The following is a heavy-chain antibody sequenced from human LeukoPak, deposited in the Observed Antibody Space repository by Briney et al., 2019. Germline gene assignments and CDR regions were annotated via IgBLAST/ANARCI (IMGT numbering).Heavy chain of an antibody. D-gene: IGHD6-19*01. CDR3: ATTTSSGWPPAADY. J-gene: IGHJ4*02. Sequence: GGSLRLSCAASGFTFSSYAMSWVRQAPGKGLEWVSAISGSGGSTYYADSVKGRFTISRDNSKNTLYLQMNSLRAEDTAVYYCATTTSSGWPPAADYWGQGTLVTVSS. V-gene: IGHV3-23*01. CDR2: ISGSGGST. CDR1: GFTFSSYA.